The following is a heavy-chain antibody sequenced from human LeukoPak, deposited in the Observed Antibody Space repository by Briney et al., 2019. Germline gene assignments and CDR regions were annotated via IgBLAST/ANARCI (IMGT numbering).Heavy chain of an antibody. V-gene: IGHV3-33*08. CDR1: GFPFSSYS. D-gene: IGHD3-10*01. Sequence: PGGSLRLSCAASGFPFSSYSMNWVRQAPGKGLEWVAVIWYDGTNKGYADSVKGRFTISRDNSKNTLYLQMNSLRAEDTAVYYCARSGSGNYGDAFDIWGQGTMVTVSS. J-gene: IGHJ3*02. CDR2: IWYDGTNK. CDR3: ARSGSGNYGDAFDI.